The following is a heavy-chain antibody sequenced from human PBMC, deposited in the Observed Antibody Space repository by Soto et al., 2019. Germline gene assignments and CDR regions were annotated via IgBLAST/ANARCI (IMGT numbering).Heavy chain of an antibody. CDR3: ARDRQRRGGSFDY. CDR1: GFTFSSYG. CDR2: IWYDGRKK. Sequence: QVQLVESGGGVVQPGRSLRLSCAASGFTFSSYGMHWVRQAPGKGLEWVAVIWYDGRKKYYADSVKGRFTISRDNSKNTLYLQMNSLRAEDTAVYYCARDRQRRGGSFDYWGQGTLVTVSS. J-gene: IGHJ4*02. V-gene: IGHV3-33*01. D-gene: IGHD2-15*01.